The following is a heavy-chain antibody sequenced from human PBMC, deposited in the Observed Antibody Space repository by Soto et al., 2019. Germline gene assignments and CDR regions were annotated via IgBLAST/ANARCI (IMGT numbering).Heavy chain of an antibody. D-gene: IGHD3-3*01. CDR2: ISGSGGST. CDR1: GFTFSSYA. V-gene: IGHV3-23*01. Sequence: GGSLRLSCAASGFTFSSYAMSWVRQAPGKGLEWVSAISGSGGSTYYADSVKGRFTISRDNSKNTLYLQMNSLRAEDTAVYYCAKYYDFWGGYYVSDPPAWFDPWGQGTLVTVSS. CDR3: AKYYDFWGGYYVSDPPAWFDP. J-gene: IGHJ5*02.